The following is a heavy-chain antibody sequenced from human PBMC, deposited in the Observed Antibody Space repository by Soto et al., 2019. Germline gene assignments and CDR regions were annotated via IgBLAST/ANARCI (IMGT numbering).Heavy chain of an antibody. CDR3: ARGGPRDGYRDLDY. J-gene: IGHJ4*02. V-gene: IGHV3-23*01. D-gene: IGHD5-18*01. CDR2: ITNSGDST. CDR1: GFAFATYA. Sequence: EVQLLESGGDLVQPGGSLRLSCAASGFAFATYAMTWVRQSPGKGLEWVSCITNSGDSTYFAGSVKGRFTISRDDSKNTLYLQMSGLSAEDTAVYYCARGGPRDGYRDLDYWGPGTQVTVSS.